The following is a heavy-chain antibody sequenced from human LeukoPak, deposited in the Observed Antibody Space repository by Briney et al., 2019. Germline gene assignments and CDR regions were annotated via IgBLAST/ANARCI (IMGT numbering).Heavy chain of an antibody. D-gene: IGHD2-15*01. V-gene: IGHV3-23*01. CDR3: AKETVVVVAATPDAFDI. J-gene: IGHJ3*02. CDR2: ISGSGGST. CDR1: GFTFSSYA. Sequence: PGGSLRLSCAASGFTFSSYAMGWVRQAPGKGLEWVSGISGSGGSTHYADSVEDRFTISRDNSKNTLYLQMNSLRAEDTAVYYCAKETVVVVAATPDAFDIWGQGTMVTVSS.